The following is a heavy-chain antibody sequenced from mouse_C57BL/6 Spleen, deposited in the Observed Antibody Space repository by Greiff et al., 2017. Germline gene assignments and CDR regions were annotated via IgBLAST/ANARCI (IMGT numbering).Heavy chain of an antibody. CDR2: ISSGGSYT. D-gene: IGHD2-3*01. V-gene: IGHV5-6*02. Sequence: EVKLMESGGDLVKPGGSLKLSCAASGFTFSSYGMSWVRQTPDKRLEWVATISSGGSYTYYPDSVKGRFTISRDNAKNTLYLQRSSLMSEDTAMYYCARGNDGYYADWGQGTTRTVSS. J-gene: IGHJ2*01. CDR3: ARGNDGYYAD. CDR1: GFTFSSYG.